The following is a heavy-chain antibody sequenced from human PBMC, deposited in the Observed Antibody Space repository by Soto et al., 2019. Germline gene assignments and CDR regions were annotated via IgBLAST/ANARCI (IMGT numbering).Heavy chain of an antibody. D-gene: IGHD4-4*01. CDR3: ARAPYSNAWYRFDL. V-gene: IGHV3-7*03. Sequence: QLVESGGGLVQPGGSLRLSCEASGFTFSGYWMRWVRQAPGKGLEWVAAIKHDGSVQYYVDSVKGRLTISRDNAKQQLYLQMNGLRAEDTALYYCARAPYSNAWYRFDLWGQGTLLTVPS. CDR2: IKHDGSVQ. J-gene: IGHJ4*02. CDR1: GFTFSGYW.